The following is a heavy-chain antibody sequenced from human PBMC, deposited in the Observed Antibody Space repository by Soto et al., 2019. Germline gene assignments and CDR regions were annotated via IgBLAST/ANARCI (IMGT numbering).Heavy chain of an antibody. V-gene: IGHV4-30-2*02. CDR2: IYHSGST. D-gene: IGHD5-18*01. CDR1: GGSISSGGYS. J-gene: IGHJ4*02. Sequence: PSETLSLTCVVSGGSISSGGYSWSWIRQPPGKGLEWIGYIYHSGSTYYNPSLKSRVTISVDTSKNQFSLKLSSVTAADTAVYYCAGGRGYSYGSFDYWGQGTLVPVSS. CDR3: AGGRGYSYGSFDY.